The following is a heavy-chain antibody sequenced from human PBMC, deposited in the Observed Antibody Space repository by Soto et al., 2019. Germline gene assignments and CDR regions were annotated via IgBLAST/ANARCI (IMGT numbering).Heavy chain of an antibody. CDR3: ARDSTDSSGYYQDEYYFDY. CDR1: GYTFTGYY. J-gene: IGHJ4*02. V-gene: IGHV1-2*04. D-gene: IGHD3-22*01. CDR2: INPNSGGT. Sequence: ASVKVSCKASGYTFTGYYMHWVRQAPGQGLEWMGWINPNSGGTNYAQKFQGWVTMTRDTSISTAYMELSRLRSDDTAVYYCARDSTDSSGYYQDEYYFDYWGQGTLVTVSS.